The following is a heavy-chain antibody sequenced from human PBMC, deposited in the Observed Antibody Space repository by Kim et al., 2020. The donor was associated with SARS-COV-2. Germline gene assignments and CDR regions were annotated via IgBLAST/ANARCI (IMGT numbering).Heavy chain of an antibody. CDR2: IGTAGDT. J-gene: IGHJ6*02. CDR1: GFTFSSYD. V-gene: IGHV3-13*01. D-gene: IGHD2-15*01. Sequence: GGSLRLSCAASGFTFSSYDMHWVRQATGKGLEWVSAIGTAGDTYYPGSVKGRFTISRENAKNSLYLQMNSLRAGDTAVYYCARDLRGYCSGGSCYYYGMDVWGQGTTVTVSS. CDR3: ARDLRGYCSGGSCYYYGMDV.